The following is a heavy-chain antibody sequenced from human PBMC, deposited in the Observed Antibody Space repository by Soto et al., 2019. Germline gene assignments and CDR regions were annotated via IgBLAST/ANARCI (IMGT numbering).Heavy chain of an antibody. Sequence: GGSLRLSCAASGFTFTTAWINWVRQAPGKGLEWVGRIKSKTDGGTPDFAAPVKGRFTISRDNSQNTLFLLMNSLRADDTALYYCAKNYFFDSWGQGAPVTVSS. CDR3: AKNYFFDS. CDR1: GFTFTTAW. V-gene: IGHV3-15*07. CDR2: IKSKTDGGTP. J-gene: IGHJ4*02.